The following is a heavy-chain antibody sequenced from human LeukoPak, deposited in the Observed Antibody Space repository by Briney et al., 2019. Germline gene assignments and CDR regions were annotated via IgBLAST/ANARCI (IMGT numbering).Heavy chain of an antibody. Sequence: SEALSLTCTVSGGSISSYYWSWIRQPPGKGLEWIGEINHSGSTNYNPSLKSRVTISVDTSKNQFSLKLSSVTAADTAVYFCARGPYSYDSSGAFDIWGQGTMVTVSS. CDR2: INHSGST. CDR1: GGSISSYY. D-gene: IGHD3-22*01. CDR3: ARGPYSYDSSGAFDI. J-gene: IGHJ3*02. V-gene: IGHV4-34*01.